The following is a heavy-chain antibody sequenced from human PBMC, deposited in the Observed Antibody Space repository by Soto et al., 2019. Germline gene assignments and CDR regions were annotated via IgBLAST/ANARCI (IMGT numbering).Heavy chain of an antibody. Sequence: SETRSLPCALYGGSFDGYYCSWIRQSPGKGLEWLGEIHHSGSTKYNLSVKSRVSLSVDTSSKQFALKLTSVTAADRGVYYGARGAYSWSGYLFWGQGTPVTVYS. CDR3: ARGAYSWSGYLF. D-gene: IGHD3-3*01. V-gene: IGHV4-34*01. J-gene: IGHJ4*02. CDR1: GGSFDGYY. CDR2: IHHSGST.